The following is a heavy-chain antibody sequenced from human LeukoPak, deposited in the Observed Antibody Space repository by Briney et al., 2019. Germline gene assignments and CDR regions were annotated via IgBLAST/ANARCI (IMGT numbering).Heavy chain of an antibody. J-gene: IGHJ4*02. V-gene: IGHV3-30-3*01. CDR2: ISYDGSNK. CDR3: AKDVTTVTTVSPDY. CDR1: GFTFSSYA. Sequence: GGSLRLSCAASGFTFSSYAMHWVRQAPGKGLEWVAVISYDGSNKYYADSVKGRFTISRDNSKNTLYLQMNSLRAEDTAVYYCAKDVTTVTTVSPDYWGQGTLVTVSS. D-gene: IGHD4-17*01.